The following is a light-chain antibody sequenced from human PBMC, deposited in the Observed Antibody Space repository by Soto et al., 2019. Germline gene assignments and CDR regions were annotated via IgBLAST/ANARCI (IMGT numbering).Light chain of an antibody. CDR3: SSYGGSSTVV. J-gene: IGLJ2*01. CDR2: EVS. Sequence: QSVLTQPPSASGSPGQSVTISCTGSSSDVGGYNYVSWYQQNPGKAPKLMIYEVSKRPSGVPDRLSGSKSGNTASLTVSGLQAEDEADYYCSSYGGSSTVVFGGGTNVTVL. CDR1: SSDVGGYNY. V-gene: IGLV2-8*01.